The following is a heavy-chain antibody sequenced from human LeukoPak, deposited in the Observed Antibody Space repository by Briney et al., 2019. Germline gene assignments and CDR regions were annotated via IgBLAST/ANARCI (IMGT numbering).Heavy chain of an antibody. Sequence: ASVKVSCKASGYTFTSYDINWVRQSTGQGLEWMGWMNPNSGNTGYAQKFQGRVTMTRDNSINTAYMELSSLRSDDTAIYYCMRGDLPTTVINDAFNIWGQGTMVTVSS. V-gene: IGHV1-8*01. J-gene: IGHJ3*02. CDR2: MNPNSGNT. D-gene: IGHD4-17*01. CDR1: GYTFTSYD. CDR3: MRGDLPTTVINDAFNI.